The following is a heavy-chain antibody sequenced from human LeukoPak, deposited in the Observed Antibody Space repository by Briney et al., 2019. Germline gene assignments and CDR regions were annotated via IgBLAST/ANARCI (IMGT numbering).Heavy chain of an antibody. Sequence: GGSLRLSCAASGFTFSSYSMNWVRQAPGKGLEWVSSISSSSSYIYYADSVKGRFTISRDNAKNSLYLQMNSLRAEDTAVYYCARAQDYDFWSGYPAYFDYWGQGALVTVSS. D-gene: IGHD3-3*01. CDR2: ISSSSSYI. V-gene: IGHV3-21*01. CDR3: ARAQDYDFWSGYPAYFDY. CDR1: GFTFSSYS. J-gene: IGHJ4*02.